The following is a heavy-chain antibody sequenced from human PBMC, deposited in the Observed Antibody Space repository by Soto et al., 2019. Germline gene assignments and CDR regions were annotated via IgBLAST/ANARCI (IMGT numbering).Heavy chain of an antibody. CDR1: EMTFRNYS. Sequence: GGSLRLSCAASEMTFRNYSMNWVRQAPGKGLEWVSSISSGGSYIYYADSGKGRFTISRDNAKNSLFLQMTSLRAEDTAVYYCATSGVATGFDFWGQGTLGTVSS. J-gene: IGHJ4*02. V-gene: IGHV3-21*06. D-gene: IGHD5-12*01. CDR2: ISSGGSYI. CDR3: ATSGVATGFDF.